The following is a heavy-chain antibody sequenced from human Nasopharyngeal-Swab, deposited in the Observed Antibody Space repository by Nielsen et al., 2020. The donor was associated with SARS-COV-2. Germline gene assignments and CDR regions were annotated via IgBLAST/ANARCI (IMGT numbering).Heavy chain of an antibody. D-gene: IGHD3-10*01. J-gene: IGHJ4*02. V-gene: IGHV3-66*01. Sequence: VRQAPGKGLEWVSVMYHDGRTYYTDSAKGRFTISRDNSKNTVYLQMNSLRAEDTAVYYCAREFYYRFDYWGQGTLVTVSS. CDR3: AREFYYRFDY. CDR2: MYHDGRT.